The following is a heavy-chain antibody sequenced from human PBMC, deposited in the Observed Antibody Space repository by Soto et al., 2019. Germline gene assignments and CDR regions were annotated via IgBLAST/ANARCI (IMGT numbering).Heavy chain of an antibody. D-gene: IGHD6-13*01. CDR3: ARDTSQWYSSSWYYSIDYYYYMDV. CDR1: GFTFSSYS. CDR2: ISSSSSYI. V-gene: IGHV3-21*01. J-gene: IGHJ6*03. Sequence: GGSLRLSCAASGFTFSSYSMNCVRQAPGEGLEWVSSISSSSSYIYYADSVKGRFTISRDNAKNSLYLQMNSLRAEDTAVYYCARDTSQWYSSSWYYSIDYYYYMDVWGKGTTVTVSS.